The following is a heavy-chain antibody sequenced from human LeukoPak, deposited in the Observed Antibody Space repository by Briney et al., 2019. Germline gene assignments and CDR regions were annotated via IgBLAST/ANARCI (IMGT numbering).Heavy chain of an antibody. CDR3: ARDWDDAFDI. CDR2: IYYSGST. Sequence: TLSLTCTVSGGSISSGGYYWSWIRQHPGKGLEWIGYIYYSGSTYYNPSLKSRVTISVDTSKNQFSLKLSSVTAADTAVYYCARDWDDAFDIWGQGTMVTVSS. V-gene: IGHV4-31*03. D-gene: IGHD1-26*01. J-gene: IGHJ3*02. CDR1: GGSISSGGYY.